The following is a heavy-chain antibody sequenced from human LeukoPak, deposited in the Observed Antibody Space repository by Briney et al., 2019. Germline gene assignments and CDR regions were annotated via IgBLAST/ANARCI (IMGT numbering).Heavy chain of an antibody. V-gene: IGHV4-59*12. Sequence: SETLSLTCTVSGGSISSYYWSWIRQPPGKGLEWIGYIYYSGSTNYNPSLKSRVTISVDTSKNQFSLKLSSVTAADAAMYHCARTMSGSGSYYFWGQGTLVTVSS. CDR3: ARTMSGSGSYYF. J-gene: IGHJ4*02. CDR2: IYYSGST. D-gene: IGHD3-10*01. CDR1: GGSISSYY.